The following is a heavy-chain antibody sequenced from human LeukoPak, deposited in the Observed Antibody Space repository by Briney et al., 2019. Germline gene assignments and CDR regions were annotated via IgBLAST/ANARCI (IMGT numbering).Heavy chain of an antibody. CDR1: GFTFSSYG. D-gene: IGHD2-2*01. V-gene: IGHV3-30*18. J-gene: IGHJ4*02. CDR3: AKEDCSSTSCYAGYFDY. CDR2: ISYDGSNK. Sequence: PGGSLRLSCAASGFTFSSYGMHWVRQAPGKGLEWVAVISYDGSNKYYADSVKGRFTISRDNSKTTLYLQMNSLRAEDTAVYYCAKEDCSSTSCYAGYFDYWGQGTLVTVSS.